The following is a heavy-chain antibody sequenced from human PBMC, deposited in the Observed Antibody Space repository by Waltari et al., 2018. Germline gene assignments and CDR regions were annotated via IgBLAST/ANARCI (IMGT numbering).Heavy chain of an antibody. CDR3: ARKRAYYGSGSYGPSYGMDV. V-gene: IGHV4-34*01. J-gene: IGHJ6*02. CDR2: INHSGST. Sequence: QVQLQQWGAGLLKPSETLSLTCAVSGGSFSGYYWSWIRQPPGRGLEWIGEINHSGSTNYNPSLKSRVTISVDTSKNQFSLKLSSVTAADTAVYYCARKRAYYGSGSYGPSYGMDVWGQGTTVTVSS. CDR1: GGSFSGYY. D-gene: IGHD3-10*01.